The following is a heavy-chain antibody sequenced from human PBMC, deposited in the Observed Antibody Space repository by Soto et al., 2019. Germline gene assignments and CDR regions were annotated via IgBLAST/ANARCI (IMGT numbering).Heavy chain of an antibody. J-gene: IGHJ6*02. Sequence: SVKVSCKASGYTFTSYAMHWVRQAPGQGPEWMGGIMPIFGGPDYAQRFRGRVTITADEVTRTAFMELRGLTSEDTATYYCASSLRMPGIGNYYYGMDVWGQGTTVTV. V-gene: IGHV1-69*13. D-gene: IGHD6-13*01. CDR2: IMPIFGGP. CDR3: ASSLRMPGIGNYYYGMDV. CDR1: GYTFTSYA.